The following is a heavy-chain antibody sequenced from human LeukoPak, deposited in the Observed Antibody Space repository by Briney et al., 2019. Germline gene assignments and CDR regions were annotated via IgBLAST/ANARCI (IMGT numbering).Heavy chain of an antibody. D-gene: IGHD3-22*01. V-gene: IGHV4-59*08. CDR2: IYYSGST. J-gene: IGHJ1*01. Sequence: SETLSLTCTVSGGSISSYYWSWIRQPPGKGLEWIGYIYYSGSTNYNPSLKGRVTISVDTSKNQFSLKLSSVTAADTAVYYCARSFSRDSSGYYQHWGQGTLVTVSS. CDR1: GGSISSYY. CDR3: ARSFSRDSSGYYQH.